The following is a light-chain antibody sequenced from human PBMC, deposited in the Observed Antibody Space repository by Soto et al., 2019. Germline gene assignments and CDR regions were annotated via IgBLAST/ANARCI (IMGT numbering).Light chain of an antibody. CDR2: AAS. J-gene: IGKJ3*01. V-gene: IGKV1-39*01. CDR1: ESISTY. Sequence: DIQLTQSPSSLSASVGDRVTITCRASESISTYLNWFQQKPGKAPRLLIYAASSLHSGVPSRFSGSGSGTDFTLTISSLQPQDFATYYCPETYRVPFFSFGPGPKVDIK. CDR3: PETYRVPFFS.